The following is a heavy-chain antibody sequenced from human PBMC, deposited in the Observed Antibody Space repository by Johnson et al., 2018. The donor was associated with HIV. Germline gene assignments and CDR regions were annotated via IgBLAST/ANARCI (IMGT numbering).Heavy chain of an antibody. V-gene: IGHV3-23*04. CDR1: GFTFSNYA. CDR3: ARASSIAARGADAFDI. J-gene: IGHJ3*02. CDR2: IGGSGSTP. Sequence: EVQLVESGGGLVKPGGSLRLSCAGSGFTFSNYAMGWVRQAPGKGLAWVSTIGGSGSTPYYPDSVQGRFTISRDNSKNTLYLQMNSLSAEDTAVYYCARASSIAARGADAFDIWGQGTMVTVSS. D-gene: IGHD6-6*01.